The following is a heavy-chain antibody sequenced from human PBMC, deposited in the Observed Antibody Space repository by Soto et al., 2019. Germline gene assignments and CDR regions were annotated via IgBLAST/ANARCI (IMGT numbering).Heavy chain of an antibody. Sequence: GGSLRLSCAASGFTFNIYGMHWVRQATDKEWKWVALISYDGSNQYYADSVKGRFTISRDNSKNTLFLQINSLRADDTSVYYCAKDQASGQGSFDSWGQGTLVTVSS. CDR3: AKDQASGQGSFDS. CDR2: ISYDGSNQ. V-gene: IGHV3-30*18. J-gene: IGHJ4*01. CDR1: GFTFNIYG.